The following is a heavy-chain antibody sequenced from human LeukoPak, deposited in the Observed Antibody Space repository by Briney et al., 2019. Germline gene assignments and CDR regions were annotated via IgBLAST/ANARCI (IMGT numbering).Heavy chain of an antibody. CDR2: ISSSGSTI. V-gene: IGHV3-48*03. CDR1: GFTFSSYE. Sequence: GGSLRLSCAASGFTFSSYEMNWVRQAPGKGLEWVSYISSSGSTIYYADSVKGRFTISRDNAKNSLYLQMNSLRAEDTAVYYCARDFARYDILTGYHNYYGMDVWGQGTTVTVSS. D-gene: IGHD3-9*01. CDR3: ARDFARYDILTGYHNYYGMDV. J-gene: IGHJ6*02.